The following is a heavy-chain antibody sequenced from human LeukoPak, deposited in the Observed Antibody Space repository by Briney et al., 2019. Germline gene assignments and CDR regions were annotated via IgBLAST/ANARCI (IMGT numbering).Heavy chain of an antibody. D-gene: IGHD6-6*01. J-gene: IGHJ4*02. V-gene: IGHV3-33*08. CDR2: IWYDGSNK. CDR3: ARDFARATYSSLTY. CDR1: GFTFSSYG. Sequence: PGGSLRLSCAASGFTFSSYGMHWVRQAPGKGLEWVAVIWYDGSNKYYADSVKGRFTISRDNSKNTLYLQMNSLRAEDTAVYYCARDFARATYSSLTYWGQGTLVTVSS.